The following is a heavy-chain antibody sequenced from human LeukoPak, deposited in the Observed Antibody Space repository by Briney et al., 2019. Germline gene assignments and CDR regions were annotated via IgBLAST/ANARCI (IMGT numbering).Heavy chain of an antibody. Sequence: GASVKVSCKASGYTFTSYAMHWVRQAPGQRLEWMGWINAGNGNTKYSQEFQGRVTITRDTSASTAYMELSSLRSEDMAVYYCARDRGRITMVRGYNYYMDVWGKGTTVTVSS. CDR3: ARDRGRITMVRGYNYYMDV. CDR2: INAGNGNT. V-gene: IGHV1-3*03. D-gene: IGHD3-10*01. CDR1: GYTFTSYA. J-gene: IGHJ6*03.